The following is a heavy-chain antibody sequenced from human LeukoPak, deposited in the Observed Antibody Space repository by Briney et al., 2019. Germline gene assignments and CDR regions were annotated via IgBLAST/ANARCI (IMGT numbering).Heavy chain of an antibody. CDR3: ARTYDSSGYYVGEVGVFDY. J-gene: IGHJ4*02. CDR2: IKQDGSEK. D-gene: IGHD3-22*01. Sequence: GGSLRLSCAASGFTFSSYWMSWVRQAPGKGLEWVANIKQDGSEKYYVDSVKGRFTISRDNAKNSLYLQMNSLRAEDAAVYHCARTYDSSGYYVGEVGVFDYWGQGTLVTVSS. CDR1: GFTFSSYW. V-gene: IGHV3-7*01.